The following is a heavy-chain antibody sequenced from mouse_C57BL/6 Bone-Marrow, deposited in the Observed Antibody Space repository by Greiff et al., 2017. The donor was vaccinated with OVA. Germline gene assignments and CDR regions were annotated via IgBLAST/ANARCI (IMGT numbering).Heavy chain of an antibody. CDR3: ARDLGRERDY. CDR2: IDPSDSYT. CDR1: GYTFTSYW. V-gene: IGHV1-50*01. D-gene: IGHD4-1*01. Sequence: VKLQQPGAELVKPGASVKLSCKASGYTFTSYWMQWVKQRPGQGLEWIGEIDPSDSYTNYNQKFKGKATLTVDTSSSTAYMQLSSLTSEDSAVYYCARDLGRERDYWGQGTTLTVSS. J-gene: IGHJ2*01.